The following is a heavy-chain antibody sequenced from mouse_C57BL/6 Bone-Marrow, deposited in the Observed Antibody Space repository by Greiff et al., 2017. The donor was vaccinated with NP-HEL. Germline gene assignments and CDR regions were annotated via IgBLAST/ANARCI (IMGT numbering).Heavy chain of an antibody. V-gene: IGHV1-76*01. CDR1: GYTFTDYY. Sequence: VQLQQSGAEMVRPGASVKLSCQASGYTFTDYYINWVKQRPGQGLEWIARLYPGSGNTSYNEKFKGKAPLTAEKSSSTAYMQLRSLTSEDSAVYFCARSDNYYGSHYYAMDYWGQGTSGTVSS. J-gene: IGHJ4*01. CDR3: ARSDNYYGSHYYAMDY. D-gene: IGHD1-1*01. CDR2: LYPGSGNT.